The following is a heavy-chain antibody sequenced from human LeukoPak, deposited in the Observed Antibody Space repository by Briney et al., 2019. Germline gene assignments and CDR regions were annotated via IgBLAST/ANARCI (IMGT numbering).Heavy chain of an antibody. Sequence: SETLSLTCTVSGYSISSGYYWGWIRQPPGKGLEWIGSIYHSGSTYYNPSLKSRVTISVDTSKNQFSLKLSSVTAADTAVYYCARELKNYFDYWGRGTLVTVSS. CDR3: ARELKNYFDY. CDR2: IYHSGST. J-gene: IGHJ4*02. CDR1: GYSISSGYY. V-gene: IGHV4-38-2*02.